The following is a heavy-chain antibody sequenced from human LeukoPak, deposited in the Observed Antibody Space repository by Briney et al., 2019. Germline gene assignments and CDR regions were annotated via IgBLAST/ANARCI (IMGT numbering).Heavy chain of an antibody. D-gene: IGHD6-25*01. CDR3: AREGGFYRPLDY. J-gene: IGHJ4*02. CDR1: GVSVSSTNW. Sequence: SSETLSLTCGVSGVSVSSTNWWTWIRHPPGKGLEWIGEVHLDGRTNFNPSLKSRRTMSVDLFENHVSLKLTSVTAADAAVYYCAREGGFYRPLDYSGQGTLVTVSS. CDR2: VHLDGRT. V-gene: IGHV4-4*02.